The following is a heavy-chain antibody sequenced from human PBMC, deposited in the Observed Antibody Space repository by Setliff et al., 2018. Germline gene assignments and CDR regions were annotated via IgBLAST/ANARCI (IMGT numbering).Heavy chain of an antibody. CDR2: INPNSGGT. J-gene: IGHJ4*02. D-gene: IGHD3-3*01. CDR1: RYTFTGYY. Sequence: GASVKVSCKASRYTFTGYYMHWVRQAPGQGLEWMGWINPNSGGTNYAQKFQGWVTMTRDTSISTAYMELSRLRSDDTAVYYCARGRDFWSGYLVYWGQGTLVTVSS. CDR3: ARGRDFWSGYLVY. V-gene: IGHV1-2*04.